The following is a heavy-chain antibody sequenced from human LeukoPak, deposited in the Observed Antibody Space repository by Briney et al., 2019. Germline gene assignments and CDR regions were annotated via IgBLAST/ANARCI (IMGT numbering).Heavy chain of an antibody. CDR2: INHSGST. D-gene: IGHD3-3*01. CDR1: GGSFSGYY. V-gene: IGHV4-34*01. Sequence: SETLSLTCAVYGGSFSGYYWSWIRQPPGKGLEWIGEINHSGSTNYNPSLKSRVTISVDTSKNQFSLKLSSVTAADTAVYYCARGVRMGQTYYDFWSGYRPRWFDPWGQGTLVTVSS. J-gene: IGHJ5*02. CDR3: ARGVRMGQTYYDFWSGYRPRWFDP.